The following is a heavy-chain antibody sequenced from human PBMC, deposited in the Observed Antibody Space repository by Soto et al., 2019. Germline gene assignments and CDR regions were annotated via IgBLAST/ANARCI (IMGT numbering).Heavy chain of an antibody. V-gene: IGHV4-4*02. J-gene: IGHJ6*02. CDR2: MFHSGST. Sequence: QVQLQESGPGLVKPSGTLSLTCVVSGASISDSHWWTWVRQPPGKGLEWIGEMFHSGSTNYNPTLKGRVTVAIDKSRDQFSLNLNSVTAAGAAVYYCAKNNDDASAAWGQGTTVTVSS. CDR1: GASISDSHW. D-gene: IGHD1-1*01. CDR3: AKNNDDASAA.